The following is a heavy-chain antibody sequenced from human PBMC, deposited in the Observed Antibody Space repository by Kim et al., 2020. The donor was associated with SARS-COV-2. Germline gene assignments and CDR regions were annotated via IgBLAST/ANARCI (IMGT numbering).Heavy chain of an antibody. Sequence: SETLSLTCTVSGGSISSYYWSWIRQPAGKGVEWIGRIYTSGSTNYNPSLKSRVTMSVDTSKNQFSLKLSSVTAADTAVYYCASQYYYDSSGYTGDYWGQGTLVTVSS. V-gene: IGHV4-4*07. D-gene: IGHD3-22*01. J-gene: IGHJ4*02. CDR2: IYTSGST. CDR1: GGSISSYY. CDR3: ASQYYYDSSGYTGDY.